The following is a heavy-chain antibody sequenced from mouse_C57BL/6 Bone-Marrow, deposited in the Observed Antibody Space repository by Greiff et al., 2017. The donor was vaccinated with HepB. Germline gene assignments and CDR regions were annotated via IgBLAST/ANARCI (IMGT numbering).Heavy chain of an antibody. CDR2: IDPSDSYT. V-gene: IGHV1-69*01. J-gene: IGHJ4*01. D-gene: IGHD1-1*01. CDR3: ARWPKITTVVPHYAMDY. CDR1: GYTFTSYW. Sequence: QVQLQQPGAELVMPGASVKLSCKASGYTFTSYWMHWVKQRPGQGLEWIGEIDPSDSYTNYNQKFKGKSTLTVDKSSSTAYMQLSSLTSEDSAVYYCARWPKITTVVPHYAMDYWGQGTSVTVSS.